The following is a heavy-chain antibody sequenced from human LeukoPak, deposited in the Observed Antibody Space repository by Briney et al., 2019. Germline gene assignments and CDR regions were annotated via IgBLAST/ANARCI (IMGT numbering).Heavy chain of an antibody. J-gene: IGHJ5*02. D-gene: IGHD6-13*01. CDR1: GFTFTTYW. CDR3: ARVAAAVPDQ. V-gene: IGHV3-7*04. CDR2: IKQDGSEK. Sequence: GGSLRLSCAASGFTFTTYWMSWVRQAPGKGLEWVANIKQDGSEKYYMDSVKGRFTISRDNAKNSLYLQMSSLRAEDTAVYYCARVAAAVPDQWGQGTLVTASS.